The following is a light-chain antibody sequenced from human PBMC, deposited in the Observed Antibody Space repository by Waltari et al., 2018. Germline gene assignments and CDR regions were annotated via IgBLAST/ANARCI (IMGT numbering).Light chain of an antibody. CDR2: STS. Sequence: EIVLTQSPGPLSLSPGERATLSCRASQSVSSIAWYQQKPGQAPRLLIYSTSSRATGIPDRFSGSGSGTDFTLTISRLEPGDFAMYYCQQYGSSPPYTFGQGTKLEIK. V-gene: IGKV3-20*01. J-gene: IGKJ2*01. CDR1: QSVSS. CDR3: QQYGSSPPYT.